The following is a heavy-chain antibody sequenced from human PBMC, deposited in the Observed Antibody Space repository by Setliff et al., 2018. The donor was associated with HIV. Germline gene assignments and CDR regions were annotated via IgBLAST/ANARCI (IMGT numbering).Heavy chain of an antibody. CDR3: AREGSTSWYEGGNWFDP. V-gene: IGHV3-48*03. Sequence: PSETLRLSCAASGFTFSSFEMNWVRQAPGEGLEWVSHISTSGSSIYYADSVRGRFTISRDNAKNSLYLQMNSLRAEDTAVYYCAREGSTSWYEGGNWFDPWGQGTLVTVSS. J-gene: IGHJ5*02. CDR1: GFTFSSFE. CDR2: ISTSGSSI. D-gene: IGHD6-13*01.